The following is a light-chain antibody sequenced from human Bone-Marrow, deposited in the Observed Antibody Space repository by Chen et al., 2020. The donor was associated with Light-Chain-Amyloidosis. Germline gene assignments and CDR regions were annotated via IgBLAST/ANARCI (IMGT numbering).Light chain of an antibody. V-gene: IGKV1-17*02. CDR3: LQHNSYPRS. CDR2: AAS. Sequence: DIQMTQSPSSLSASVGDRVTINCRASQGIRNELGWYQQIPGKAPKRLIYAASSLQSGVPSRFSGSGSGTEFTLTISDLQPEDFATYYCLQHNSYPRSFGQGTKVEIK. CDR1: QGIRNE. J-gene: IGKJ1*01.